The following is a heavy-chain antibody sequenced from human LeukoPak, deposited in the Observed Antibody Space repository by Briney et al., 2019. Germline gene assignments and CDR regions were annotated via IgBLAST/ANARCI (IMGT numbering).Heavy chain of an antibody. CDR1: GLTFSSYA. V-gene: IGHV3-23*01. D-gene: IGHD5-18*01. CDR3: AKDPYSYGFRDDDY. J-gene: IGHJ4*02. Sequence: PGGSLRLSCAASGLTFSSYAMSWVRQAPGKGLEWVSAISGSGGSTYYADSVKGRFTISRDNSKNTLYLQMNSLRAEDTAVYYCAKDPYSYGFRDDDYWGQGTLVTVSS. CDR2: ISGSGGST.